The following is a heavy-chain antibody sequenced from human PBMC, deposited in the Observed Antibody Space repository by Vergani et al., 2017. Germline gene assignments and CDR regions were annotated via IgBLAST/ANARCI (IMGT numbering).Heavy chain of an antibody. CDR1: GGSFSGYY. CDR2: INHSGST. D-gene: IGHD3-3*01. CDR3: ARGRSPPYYDFWSGYYTGGYDY. V-gene: IGHV4-34*01. J-gene: IGHJ4*02. Sequence: QVQLQQWGAGLLKPSETLSLTCAVYGGSFSGYYWSWIRQPPGKGLEWIGEINHSGSTNYNPSLKRRVTISVDTSKNQFALKLSSVTAADTAVYYWARGRSPPYYDFWSGYYTGGYDYWGQGTLVTVSS.